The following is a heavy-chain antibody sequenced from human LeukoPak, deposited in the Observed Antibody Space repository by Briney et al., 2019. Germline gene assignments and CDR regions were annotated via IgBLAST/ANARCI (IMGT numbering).Heavy chain of an antibody. Sequence: PSETLSLTCTVSGGSISSYYWIWIRQPPGKGLEWIGYIYYSGSTNYNPSLKSRVTISVDTSKNQFSLKLSSVTAADTAVYYCAAQTIAAAGTFDYWGQGTLVTVSS. CDR3: AAQTIAAAGTFDY. V-gene: IGHV4-59*01. D-gene: IGHD6-13*01. J-gene: IGHJ4*02. CDR2: IYYSGST. CDR1: GGSISSYY.